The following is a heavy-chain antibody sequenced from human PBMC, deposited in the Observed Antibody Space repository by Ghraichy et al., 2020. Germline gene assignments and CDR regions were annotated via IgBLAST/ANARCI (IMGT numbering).Heavy chain of an antibody. CDR3: ASETRYCSGGSCSPGGYYGMDV. J-gene: IGHJ6*02. CDR2: IYYSGST. V-gene: IGHV4-59*01. D-gene: IGHD2-15*01. CDR1: GGSISSYY. Sequence: SETLSLTCTVSGGSISSYYWSWIRQPPGKGLEWIGYIYYSGSTNYNPSLKSRVTISVDTSKNQFSLKLSSVTAADTAVYYCASETRYCSGGSCSPGGYYGMDVWGQGTTVTVSS.